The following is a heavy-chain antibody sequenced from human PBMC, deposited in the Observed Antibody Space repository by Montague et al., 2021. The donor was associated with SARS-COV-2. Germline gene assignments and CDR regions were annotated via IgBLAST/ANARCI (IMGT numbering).Heavy chain of an antibody. V-gene: IGHV4-39*01. J-gene: IGHJ5*01. CDR2: IYYSGST. CDR3: ARHETIRITIFVVVIYNGWFDL. CDR1: GGSISSSSYY. D-gene: IGHD3-3*01. Sequence: SETLSLTCTVSGGSISSSSYYWGWIRQPPGKGLEWIGSIYYSGSTXYKPSLKSRVTISVDTSKNQFSLKLSSVTAADTAVYYCARHETIRITIFVVVIYNGWFDLWGQGTMVTVSS.